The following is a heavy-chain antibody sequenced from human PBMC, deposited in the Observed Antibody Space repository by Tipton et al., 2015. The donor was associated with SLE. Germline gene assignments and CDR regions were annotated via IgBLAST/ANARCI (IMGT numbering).Heavy chain of an antibody. V-gene: IGHV4-34*01. Sequence: TLSLTCAVYGGSFSGYYWSWIRQPPGKGLEWFGEINHRGSTNYNPSLKSRVTISVDTSKNQFSLKLSSVTAADTAVYYCARKRNGMGIWGQGTMVTVSS. CDR2: INHRGST. D-gene: IGHD5-24*01. J-gene: IGHJ3*02. CDR1: GGSFSGYY. CDR3: ARKRNGMGI.